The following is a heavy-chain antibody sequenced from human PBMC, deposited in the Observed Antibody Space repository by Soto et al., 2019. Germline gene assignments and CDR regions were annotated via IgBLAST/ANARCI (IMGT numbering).Heavy chain of an antibody. V-gene: IGHV1-46*01. J-gene: IGHJ5*02. CDR2: INASVGIT. D-gene: IGHD3-22*01. CDR3: ARDQSVTTSVYSYWWFDL. CDR1: GYTVISNW. Sequence: QVQLVQSGAEVQTPGASVKVSCKASGYTVISNWIHWVRQAPGQGLQWMGVINASVGITVYAQMFQGRVTMQRDTSTETVYIGMRSLGSEDTAVYYCARDQSVTTSVYSYWWFDLWGQVTLVAAS.